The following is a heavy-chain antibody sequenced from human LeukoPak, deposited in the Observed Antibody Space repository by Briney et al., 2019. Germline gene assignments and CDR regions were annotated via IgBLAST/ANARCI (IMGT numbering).Heavy chain of an antibody. CDR2: ISGSSSSTI. CDR1: GFTFSSYA. V-gene: IGHV3-48*01. J-gene: IGHJ4*02. CDR3: ARVRDAYNYFHY. Sequence: PGGSLRLSCAASGFTFSSYAMSWVRQAPGKGLEWVSYISGSSSSTIYYADSVKGRFTISRDNAKNSLYLQMNSLRAEDTAVYYCARVRDAYNYFHYWGQGTLVTVSS. D-gene: IGHD1-14*01.